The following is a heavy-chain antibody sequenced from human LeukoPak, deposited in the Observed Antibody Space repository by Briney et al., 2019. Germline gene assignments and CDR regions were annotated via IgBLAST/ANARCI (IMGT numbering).Heavy chain of an antibody. CDR3: ARDFTTGLDAFDI. Sequence: ASVKISCKAPGHTFTSYGISWGRHAPGQGLEWMGWISAYNGNTNYAQKLQGRVTMTTDTSTSTAYMELRSLRSDDTAVYYCARDFTTGLDAFDIWGQGTMVTVSS. CDR2: ISAYNGNT. V-gene: IGHV1-18*01. D-gene: IGHD3-22*01. J-gene: IGHJ3*02. CDR1: GHTFTSYG.